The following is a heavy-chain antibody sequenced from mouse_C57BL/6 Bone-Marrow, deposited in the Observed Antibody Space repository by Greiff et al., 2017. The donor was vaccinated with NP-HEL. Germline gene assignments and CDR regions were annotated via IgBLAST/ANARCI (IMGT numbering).Heavy chain of an antibody. V-gene: IGHV1-62-3*01. J-gene: IGHJ4*01. CDR2: IDPNSGST. CDR3: FYYYGSSPLYYAMDY. Sequence: QVQLQQPGAELVKPGASVKLSCKASGYTFTSYWMHWVKQRPGRGLEWIGRIDPNSGSTNYNEKFKSKATLTVDKSSSTAYMQLSSLTSEDSAVYYCFYYYGSSPLYYAMDYWGQGTSVTVSS. D-gene: IGHD1-1*01. CDR1: GYTFTSYW.